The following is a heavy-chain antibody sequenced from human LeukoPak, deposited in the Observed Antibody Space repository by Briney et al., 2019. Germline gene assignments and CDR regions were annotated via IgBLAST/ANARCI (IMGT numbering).Heavy chain of an antibody. CDR2: IDPSDSYT. D-gene: IGHD1-26*01. Sequence: GESLRISCKGSGYSFTTYWINWVRQMPGKGLEWTGRIDPSDSYTNYSPSFQGHVTISVDKSISTAYLQWSSLKASDTAMYYCARLGSYFYDMDVWGQGTTVTVSS. V-gene: IGHV5-10-1*01. J-gene: IGHJ6*02. CDR3: ARLGSYFYDMDV. CDR1: GYSFTTYW.